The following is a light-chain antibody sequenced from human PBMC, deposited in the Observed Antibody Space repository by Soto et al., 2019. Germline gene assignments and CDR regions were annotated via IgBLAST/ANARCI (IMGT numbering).Light chain of an antibody. Sequence: EIVMTQSPATLSVSPGERATLSCMASQSVSSNLAWYQQKPGQAPRLLIYGASTRATGIPARFSGSGSGTEFTLTISSLQSEDFAVYYCQQGVTFGGGTKVEIK. CDR1: QSVSSN. V-gene: IGKV3-15*01. CDR3: QQGVT. CDR2: GAS. J-gene: IGKJ4*01.